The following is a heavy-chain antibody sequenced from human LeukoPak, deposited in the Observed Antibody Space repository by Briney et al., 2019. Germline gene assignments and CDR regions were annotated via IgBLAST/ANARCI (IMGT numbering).Heavy chain of an antibody. CDR3: AKDTYSSSSRAFDI. V-gene: IGHV3-23*01. CDR1: GFTFTRYA. Sequence: GGSLRLSCAASGFTFTRYAMSWVRQAPGKGLEWVSWITGSGGGTYYADSVKGRFTISRDNSKNTLYLQMNSLKAEDTAIYYCAKDTYSSSSRAFDIWGQGTMVTVSS. D-gene: IGHD6-6*01. J-gene: IGHJ3*02. CDR2: ITGSGGGT.